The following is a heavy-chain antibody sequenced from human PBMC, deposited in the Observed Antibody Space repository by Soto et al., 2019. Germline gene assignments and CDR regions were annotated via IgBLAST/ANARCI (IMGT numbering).Heavy chain of an antibody. CDR1: GYTFTSYD. J-gene: IGHJ6*02. V-gene: IGHV1-8*01. CDR3: ARPRSGADYYGMDV. Sequence: QVQLVQSGAEVKKPGASVKVSCKASGYTFTSYDINWVRQATGQGLEWMGWMNPNSGNTGYAQKCQGRVTKTRNTTISTAYMELSSLRSEDTAVYYCARPRSGADYYGMDVWGQGTAVTVSS. D-gene: IGHD3-3*01. CDR2: MNPNSGNT.